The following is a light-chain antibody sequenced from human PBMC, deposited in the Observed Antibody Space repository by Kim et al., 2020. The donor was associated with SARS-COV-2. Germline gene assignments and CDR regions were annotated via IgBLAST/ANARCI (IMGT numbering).Light chain of an antibody. Sequence: QSALTQPASVSGSPGQSITISCTGSSDDVGPYDLVSWYQVHQGRAPKLIIYDVTEWPSGVSHRFSGSKSGNTASLTISGLQAEDEADYYCCSYAGSNTLMFGGGTQLTVL. CDR3: CSYAGSNTLM. CDR1: SDDVGPYDL. V-gene: IGLV2-23*02. CDR2: DVT. J-gene: IGLJ3*02.